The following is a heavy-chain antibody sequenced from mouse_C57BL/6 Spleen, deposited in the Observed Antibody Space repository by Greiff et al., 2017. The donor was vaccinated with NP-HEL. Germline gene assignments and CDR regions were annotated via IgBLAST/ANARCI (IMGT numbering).Heavy chain of an antibody. CDR1: GFTFSDYY. D-gene: IGHD1-1*01. CDR3: ARDTPPYYYGSSYDWYFDV. CDR2: INYDGSST. V-gene: IGHV5-16*01. Sequence: EVQVVESEGGLVQPGSSMKLSCTASGFTFSDYYMAWVRQVPEKGLEWVANINYDGSSTYYLDSLKSRFIISRDNAKNILYLQMSSLKSEDTATYYCARDTPPYYYGSSYDWYFDVWGTGTTVTVSS. J-gene: IGHJ1*03.